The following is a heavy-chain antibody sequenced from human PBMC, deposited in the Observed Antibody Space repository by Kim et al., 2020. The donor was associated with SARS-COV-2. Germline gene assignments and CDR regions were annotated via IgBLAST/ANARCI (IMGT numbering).Heavy chain of an antibody. V-gene: IGHV3-23*01. J-gene: IGHJ4*02. CDR2: ISGSGGST. D-gene: IGHD3-22*01. Sequence: GGSLRLSCAASGFTFSSYAMSWVRQAPGKGLEWVSAISGSGGSTYYADSVKGRFTLSRDNSKNTLYLQMNSLRAEDTAVYYCAKGGPYYYDSSGYYVDYWGQGTLVTVSS. CDR1: GFTFSSYA. CDR3: AKGGPYYYDSSGYYVDY.